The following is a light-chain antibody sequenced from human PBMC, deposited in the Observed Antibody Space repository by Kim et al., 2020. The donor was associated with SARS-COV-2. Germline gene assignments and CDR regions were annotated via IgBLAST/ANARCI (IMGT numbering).Light chain of an antibody. Sequence: DIVMTQSPDSLAVSLGESATINCKSSQSVLSTSDNENYLAWYQQKPGQPPKLLIYWASTRESGVPDRFSGSGSGTDFTLSIGSLQAEDVAVYYCQQSYSAPLTFGGGTKVDIK. CDR3: QQSYSAPLT. V-gene: IGKV4-1*01. J-gene: IGKJ4*01. CDR1: QSVLSTSDNENY. CDR2: WAS.